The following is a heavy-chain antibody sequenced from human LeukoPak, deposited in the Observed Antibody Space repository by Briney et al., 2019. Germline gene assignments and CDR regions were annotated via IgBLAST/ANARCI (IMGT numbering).Heavy chain of an antibody. J-gene: IGHJ6*02. V-gene: IGHV4-61*02. Sequence: YPSQTLSLTCTVSGGSISSGSYSWSWIRQPAGKGLEWIGRIYTSGSTNYNPSLKSRVTISVDTSKNQFSLKLSSVTAADTAVYYCARNYVYCMDVWGQGTTVTVSS. CDR3: ARNYVYCMDV. CDR2: IYTSGST. CDR1: GGSISSGSYS.